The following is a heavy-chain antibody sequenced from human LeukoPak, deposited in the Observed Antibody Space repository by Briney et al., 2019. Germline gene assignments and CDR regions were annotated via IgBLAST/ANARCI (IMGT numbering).Heavy chain of an antibody. Sequence: PGGSLRLSCAASGFTFSKYWMLWVRQAPGKGLESVSRINTDGTVTTYADSVKGRFTVSRDNADNTMFLQMTRVREKDTAVYYCATKQWLAPPPDSWGQGTPVTVSS. CDR1: GFTFSKYW. V-gene: IGHV3-74*01. D-gene: IGHD6-19*01. J-gene: IGHJ4*02. CDR3: ATKQWLAPPPDS. CDR2: INTDGTVT.